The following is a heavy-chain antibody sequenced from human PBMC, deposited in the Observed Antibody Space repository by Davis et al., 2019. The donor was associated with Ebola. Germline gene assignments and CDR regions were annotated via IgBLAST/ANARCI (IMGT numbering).Heavy chain of an antibody. J-gene: IGHJ5*02. CDR2: INHSGNT. CDR3: ARVSYDFWSGYYTANWFDP. V-gene: IGHV4-34*01. D-gene: IGHD3-3*01. CDR1: GESFSAFY. Sequence: SETLSLTCAVYGESFSAFYWSWIRQPPGKGLEWIGEINHSGNTNYNPSLKSRVTISVDTSKNQFSLKLSSVTAADTAVYYCARVSYDFWSGYYTANWFDPWGQGTLVTVSS.